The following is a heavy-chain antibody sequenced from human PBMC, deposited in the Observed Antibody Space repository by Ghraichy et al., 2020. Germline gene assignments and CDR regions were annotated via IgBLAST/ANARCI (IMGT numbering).Heavy chain of an antibody. D-gene: IGHD3-10*01. CDR1: GGTFSSYA. V-gene: IGHV1-69*04. CDR3: ARGDDGSGSLTYIGYFQH. Sequence: SVKVSCKASGGTFSSYAISWVRQAPGQGLEWRGRTILILGIANYAQKFQGRVTITADKSTSTAYMELSSLRSEDTAVYYCARGDDGSGSLTYIGYFQHWGQGTLVTVSS. CDR2: TILILGIA. J-gene: IGHJ1*01.